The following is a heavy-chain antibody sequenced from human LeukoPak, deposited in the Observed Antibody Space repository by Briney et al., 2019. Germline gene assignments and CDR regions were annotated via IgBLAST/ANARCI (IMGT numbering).Heavy chain of an antibody. CDR1: GGSISSYY. Sequence: PSETLSLTCSVSGGSISSYYWSWIRQPPGKGLEWIGYIYYSGSTYYNPSLKSRVTISVDTCKNQFSLKLSSVTAADTAVYYCATEGYCTNGVCSSRIYWGQGTLVTVSS. CDR3: ATEGYCTNGVCSSRIY. V-gene: IGHV4-59*04. J-gene: IGHJ4*02. D-gene: IGHD2-8*01. CDR2: IYYSGST.